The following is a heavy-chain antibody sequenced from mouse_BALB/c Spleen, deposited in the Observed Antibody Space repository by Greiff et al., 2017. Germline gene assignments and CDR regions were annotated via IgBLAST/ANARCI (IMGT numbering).Heavy chain of an antibody. J-gene: IGHJ3*01. V-gene: IGHV14-1*02. Sequence: EVQLQQSGAELVRPGALVKLSCKASGFNIKDYYMHWVKQRPEQGLEWIGWIDPENGNTIYDPKFQGKASITADTSSNTAYLQLSSLTSEDTAVYYCAPGDFAYWGQGTLVTVSA. CDR2: IDPENGNT. CDR3: APGDFAY. CDR1: GFNIKDYY.